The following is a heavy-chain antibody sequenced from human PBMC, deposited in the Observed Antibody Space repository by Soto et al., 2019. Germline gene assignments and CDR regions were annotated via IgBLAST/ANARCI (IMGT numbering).Heavy chain of an antibody. CDR1: GFTFSSYS. D-gene: IGHD3-22*01. CDR3: ARELGYYDSSGVNWFDP. V-gene: IGHV3-21*01. J-gene: IGHJ5*02. Sequence: GGSLRLSCAASGFTFSSYSMNWVRQAPGKGLEWVSSISSSSSYIYYADSVKGRFTISRDNAKNSLYLQMNSLRAEDTAVYYCARELGYYDSSGVNWFDPWGQGTLVTVSS. CDR2: ISSSSSYI.